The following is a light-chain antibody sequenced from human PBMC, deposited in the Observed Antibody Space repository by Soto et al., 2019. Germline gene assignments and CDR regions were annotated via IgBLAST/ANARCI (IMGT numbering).Light chain of an antibody. CDR2: AAS. CDR3: LQRSNWPPLLS. CDR1: QSISSY. V-gene: IGKV1-39*01. Sequence: DIQMTQSPSSLSASVGDRVTITCRASQSISSYLNWYQQKPGKAPKLLIYAASSLQSGVPSRFSGSGSGTDFTLTISSLEPEDFAFYYCLQRSNWPPLLSFGGGTKVEIK. J-gene: IGKJ4*01.